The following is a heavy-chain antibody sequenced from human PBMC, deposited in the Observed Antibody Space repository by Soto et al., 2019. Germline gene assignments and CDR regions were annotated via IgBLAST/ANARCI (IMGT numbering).Heavy chain of an antibody. CDR2: IYRGGDT. V-gene: IGHV3-66*01. CDR1: GLGVSNNY. Sequence: EVQLEESGGGLVQPGGSLRLSCAASGLGVSNNYIRWVRHGPGKGLEWVSVIYRGGDTYYADSVQGRFTISRDNSKNTVYLQMNNLKVDDTAVYYCACFHWNGPNDYWGQGTLVTVS. J-gene: IGHJ4*02. D-gene: IGHD1-1*01. CDR3: ACFHWNGPNDY.